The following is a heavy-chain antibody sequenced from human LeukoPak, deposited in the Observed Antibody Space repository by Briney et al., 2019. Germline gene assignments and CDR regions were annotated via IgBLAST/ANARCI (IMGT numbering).Heavy chain of an antibody. CDR1: GFTFSTYA. D-gene: IGHD1-26*01. V-gene: IGHV3-23*01. CDR2: ISSSGGST. CDR3: AKDQKWELPHFFDC. Sequence: AGGSLRLSCAASGFTFSTYAMTWVRQAPGKGPEWVSSISSSGGSTYYADSVKGRFTIPRDNSKNTVYLQMNSLRAEDTAVYYCAKDQKWELPHFFDCWGQGTLVTVSS. J-gene: IGHJ4*02.